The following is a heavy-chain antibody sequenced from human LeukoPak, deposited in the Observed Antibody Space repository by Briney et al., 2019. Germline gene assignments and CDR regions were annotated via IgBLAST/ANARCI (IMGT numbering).Heavy chain of an antibody. CDR3: ATVNRRGRWLRFLGHYYYMDV. CDR2: VDPEDGET. Sequence: ATVKISCKASGYTFADYYMHWVQQAPGKGLEWMGRVDPEDGETIYAEKFQGRVTITADTSTDTAYMELSSLSSEDTAVYYCATVNRRGRWLRFLGHYYYMDVWGKGTTVTVSS. CDR1: GYTFADYY. J-gene: IGHJ6*03. V-gene: IGHV1-69-2*01. D-gene: IGHD3-3*01.